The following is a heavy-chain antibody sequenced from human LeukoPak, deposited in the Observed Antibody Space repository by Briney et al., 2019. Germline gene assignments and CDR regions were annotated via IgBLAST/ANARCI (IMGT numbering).Heavy chain of an antibody. D-gene: IGHD3-10*01. CDR3: ARDRGFGADDS. J-gene: IGHJ4*02. CDR1: GFTFSGYW. CDR2: IHKDGSAK. V-gene: IGHV3-7*01. Sequence: GGSLRLSCGASGFTFSGYWMSWVRQAPRKGLEWVANIHKDGSAKRYVDSVKGRFTISRDNAKSPLYLQMNSLRVEDTAVYYCARDRGFGADDSWGQGSLVTVSS.